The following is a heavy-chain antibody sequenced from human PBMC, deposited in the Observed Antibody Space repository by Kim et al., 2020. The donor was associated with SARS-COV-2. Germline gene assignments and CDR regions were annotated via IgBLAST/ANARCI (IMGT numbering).Heavy chain of an antibody. V-gene: IGHV3-23*01. CDR1: GFTFSSYA. Sequence: GGSLRLSCAASGFTFSSYAMSWVRQAPGKGLEWVSAISGSGGSTYYADSVKGRFTISSDNSKNTLYLQMNSLRAEDTAVYYCAKERAPHSSSWYVFGAFDIWGQGTMVTVSS. CDR3: AKERAPHSSSWYVFGAFDI. J-gene: IGHJ3*02. D-gene: IGHD6-13*01. CDR2: ISGSGGST.